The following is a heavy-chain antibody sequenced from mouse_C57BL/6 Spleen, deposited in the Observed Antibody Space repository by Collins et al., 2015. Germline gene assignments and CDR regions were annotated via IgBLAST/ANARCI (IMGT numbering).Heavy chain of an antibody. D-gene: IGHD1-1*01. V-gene: IGHV1-12*01. CDR1: GYTFTSYN. J-gene: IGHJ2*01. CDR2: IYPGNGDT. Sequence: QAYLQQSGAELVRPGASVKVSCKASGYTFTSYNMHWVKQTPRQGLEWIGAIYPGNGDTSYNQKFKGKATLTVDKSSSTAYMQLSSLTSEDSAVYFCARDRSTVVVFDYWGQGTTLTVSS. CDR3: ARDRSTVVVFDY.